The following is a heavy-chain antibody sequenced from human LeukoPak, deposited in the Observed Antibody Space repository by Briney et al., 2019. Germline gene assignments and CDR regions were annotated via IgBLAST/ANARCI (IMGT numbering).Heavy chain of an antibody. CDR3: ARQGSGSFDY. V-gene: IGHV5-10-1*01. CDR1: GYSFTSYW. D-gene: IGHD3-10*01. Sequence: GESLKISCKGYGYSFTSYWIIWVRQMPGKGLEWMGRIDPSDSYTNYSPSLQGHVTISADKSISAAYLQWSSLKASDTAMYYCARQGSGSFDYWGQGTLVTVSS. J-gene: IGHJ4*02. CDR2: IDPSDSYT.